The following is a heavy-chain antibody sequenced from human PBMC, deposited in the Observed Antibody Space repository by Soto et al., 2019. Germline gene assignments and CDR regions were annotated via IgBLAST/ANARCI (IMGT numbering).Heavy chain of an antibody. J-gene: IGHJ4*02. CDR2: ISSSSDYT. CDR3: ARGGVRGTTSRGQVYN. V-gene: IGHV3-11*06. CDR1: GFTFSDYY. Sequence: GGSLRLFCAASGFTFSDYYINWIRQAPGKGLEWVSYISSSSDYTKYADSVKGRFTISRDNAKSSLYLQMNSLRAEDTAVYYCARGGVRGTTSRGQVYNWGQGTLVTVSS. D-gene: IGHD1-7*01.